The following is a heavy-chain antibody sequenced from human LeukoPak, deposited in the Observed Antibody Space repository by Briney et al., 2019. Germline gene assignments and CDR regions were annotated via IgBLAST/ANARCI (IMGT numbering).Heavy chain of an antibody. CDR2: INPNSGGT. CDR1: GYTFTGYY. D-gene: IGHD3-10*01. Sequence: GASVKVSCTASGYTFTGYYMHWGREAPGQGLEWMGWINPNSGGTNYAQKLQRRVTMTRDTSISTAHMELSRLRSDDTAVYYCAKNIWFGESSDAFHIWGRGTMVTVSS. J-gene: IGHJ3*02. V-gene: IGHV1-2*02. CDR3: AKNIWFGESSDAFHI.